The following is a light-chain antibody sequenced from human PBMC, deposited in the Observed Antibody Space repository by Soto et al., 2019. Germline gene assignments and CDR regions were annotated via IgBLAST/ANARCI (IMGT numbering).Light chain of an antibody. CDR3: QQYDSYYT. CDR1: QGIRND. J-gene: IGKJ2*01. Sequence: AIQMTQSPSSLSASVGNRVTITCRASQGIRNDLGWYQQKPGKAPKILIYAASSLQSGVPSRFSGTGSGTEFTLTINSLKPDDFATYYCQQYDSYYTFGQGTKVDIK. V-gene: IGKV1-6*01. CDR2: AAS.